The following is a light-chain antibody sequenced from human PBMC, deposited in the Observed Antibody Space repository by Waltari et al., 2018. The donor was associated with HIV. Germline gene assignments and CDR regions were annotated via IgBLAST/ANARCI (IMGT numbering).Light chain of an antibody. CDR2: AAS. V-gene: IGKV1-8*01. Sequence: AIRMTQSPSSFSTSTGDRVTITCRASQGISSYLAWYQQKPGKAPKLLIYAASTLQSGVPSRFSGSGSGTDFTLTISCLQSEDFATYYCQQYYSYPQTFGQGTKVEIK. CDR1: QGISSY. J-gene: IGKJ1*01. CDR3: QQYYSYPQT.